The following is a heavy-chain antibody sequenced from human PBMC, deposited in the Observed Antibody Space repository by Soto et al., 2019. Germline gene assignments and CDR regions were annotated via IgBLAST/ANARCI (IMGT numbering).Heavy chain of an antibody. Sequence: PGGSLRLSCAASGFTFSSYAMHWVRQAPGKGLEWVAVISYDGSNKYYADSVKGRFTISRDNSKNTLYLQMNSLRAEDTAVYYCARGEPRIAVAGSDKFDYWGQGTLGTVSS. D-gene: IGHD6-19*01. J-gene: IGHJ4*02. CDR1: GFTFSSYA. CDR3: ARGEPRIAVAGSDKFDY. CDR2: ISYDGSNK. V-gene: IGHV3-30-3*01.